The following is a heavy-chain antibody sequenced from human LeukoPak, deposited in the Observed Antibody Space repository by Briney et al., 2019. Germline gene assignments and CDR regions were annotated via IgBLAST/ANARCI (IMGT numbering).Heavy chain of an antibody. J-gene: IGHJ4*02. CDR1: GFTFCSYA. CDR2: ISGSGGRT. D-gene: IGHD3-10*01. CDR3: AKGSGSGSYEANDY. V-gene: IGHV3-23*01. Sequence: TGGSLRLSCAACGFTFCSYAMSWVRQAPGKGLEWVSAISGSGGRTYYAASVKGRFTISRDNAKNTLYLQMNSLRAEDTAVYYCAKGSGSGSYEANDYWGQGTLVSVSS.